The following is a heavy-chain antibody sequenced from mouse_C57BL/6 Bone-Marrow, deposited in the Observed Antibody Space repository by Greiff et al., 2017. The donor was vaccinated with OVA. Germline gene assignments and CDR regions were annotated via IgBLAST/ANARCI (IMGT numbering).Heavy chain of an antibody. CDR2: IYPGDGDT. J-gene: IGHJ2*01. V-gene: IGHV1-82*01. CDR3: ARHEDGYYASYFDY. D-gene: IGHD2-3*01. CDR1: GYAFSSSW. Sequence: VQLQQSGPELVKPGASVKISCKASGYAFSSSWMNWVKQRPGTGLEWIGRIYPGDGDTNYNGKFKGKATLTADKSSSTAYMQLSSLTSEDSAVYFCARHEDGYYASYFDYGGQGTTLTVSS.